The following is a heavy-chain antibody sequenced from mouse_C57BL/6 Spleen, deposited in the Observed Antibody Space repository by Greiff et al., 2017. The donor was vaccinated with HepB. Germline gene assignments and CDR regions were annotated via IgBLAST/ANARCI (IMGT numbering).Heavy chain of an antibody. Sequence: VKLMQSGPALVAPSQSLSITCTVSGFSLTSYGVSWVRQPPGKGLEWLGVIWGDGSTNYHSALISRLIISKDNSKSQVFLKLNSLQADDTATYYYAKTGNFDYWGQGTTLTVSS. V-gene: IGHV2-3*01. D-gene: IGHD1-1*02. J-gene: IGHJ2*01. CDR3: AKTGNFDY. CDR2: IWGDGST. CDR1: GFSLTSYG.